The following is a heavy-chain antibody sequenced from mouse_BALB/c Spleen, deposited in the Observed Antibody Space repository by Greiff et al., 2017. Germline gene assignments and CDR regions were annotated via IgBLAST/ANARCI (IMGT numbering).Heavy chain of an antibody. V-gene: IGHV3-2*02. J-gene: IGHJ1*01. Sequence: ESGPGLVKPSQSLSLTCTVTGYSITSDYAWNWIRQFPGNKLEWMGYISYIGSTSYNPSLKSRISITRDTSKNQFFLQLNSVTTEDTATYYCAAYYGNYEWYFDVWGAGTTVTVSS. CDR3: AAYYGNYEWYFDV. CDR1: GYSITSDYA. D-gene: IGHD2-10*01. CDR2: ISYIGST.